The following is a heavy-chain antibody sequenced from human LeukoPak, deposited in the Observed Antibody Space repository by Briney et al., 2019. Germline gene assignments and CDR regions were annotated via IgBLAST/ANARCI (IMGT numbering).Heavy chain of an antibody. CDR3: ARDQRGIRDY. V-gene: IGHV3-66*01. CDR1: GFSFTRYW. D-gene: IGHD7-27*01. J-gene: IGHJ4*02. CDR2: IYSGGST. Sequence: GGSLRLSCAASGFSFTRYWMTWLRQAPGKGLEWVSVIYSGGSTYYADSVKGRFTISRDNSKNTLYLQMNSLRAEDTAVYYCARDQRGIRDYWGQGTLVTVSS.